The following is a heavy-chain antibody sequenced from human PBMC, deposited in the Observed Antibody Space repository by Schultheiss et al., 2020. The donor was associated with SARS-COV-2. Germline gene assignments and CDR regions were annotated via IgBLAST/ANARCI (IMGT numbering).Heavy chain of an antibody. Sequence: SETLSLTCTVSGGSISSGDYYWSWIRQPPGKGLEWIGYIYHSGSTYYNPSLKSRVTISVDTSKNQFSLKLSSVTAADTAVYYCARQLTRGYSYGHDYWGQGTLVTVSS. V-gene: IGHV4-30-2*03. CDR3: ARQLTRGYSYGHDY. D-gene: IGHD5-18*01. CDR1: GGSISSGDYY. J-gene: IGHJ4*02. CDR2: IYHSGST.